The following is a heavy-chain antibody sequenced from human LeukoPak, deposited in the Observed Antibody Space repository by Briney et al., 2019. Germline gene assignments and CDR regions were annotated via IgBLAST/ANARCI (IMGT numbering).Heavy chain of an antibody. J-gene: IGHJ4*01. D-gene: IGHD6-13*01. Sequence: GSLRLSCAVSGFTLTDYWMNWVRPAPGEGLEWVASIRQDGGEKSYVDSVKGRFTISRDNTKSSLYLQINSLRAEDTAVYYCARDGTAAGLYFDLWGQGTLVTVSS. V-gene: IGHV3-7*01. CDR2: IRQDGGEK. CDR3: ARDGTAAGLYFDL. CDR1: GFTLTDYW.